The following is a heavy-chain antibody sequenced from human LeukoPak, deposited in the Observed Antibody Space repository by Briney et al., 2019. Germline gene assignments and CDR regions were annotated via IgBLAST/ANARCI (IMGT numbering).Heavy chain of an antibody. Sequence: GGSLRLSCAASGFTFSSYSMNWVRQAPGKGLEWVSSISSSSSYIDYADAVKGRFTISRDNAKNSLYMQMNSQRAEDTAVYYCARDFSPKTYYYGSGSYTTDYWGQGTLVTVSS. CDR3: ARDFSPKTYYYGSGSYTTDY. CDR2: ISSSSSYI. J-gene: IGHJ4*02. D-gene: IGHD3-10*01. CDR1: GFTFSSYS. V-gene: IGHV3-21*01.